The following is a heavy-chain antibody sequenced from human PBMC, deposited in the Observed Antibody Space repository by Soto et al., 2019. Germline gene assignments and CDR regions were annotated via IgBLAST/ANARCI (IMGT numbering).Heavy chain of an antibody. CDR3: ARDLRGGDYSGSGRENWFDP. J-gene: IGHJ5*02. Sequence: QVQLQESGPGLVKPSETLSLTCTVSGGSMSSYYWSWIRQHPGKGLEWIGYISYSGSTYYNPSLKTRVTITIDTSKNQFSLKLSSVPAADTAVYFCARDLRGGDYSGSGRENWFDPWGQGTLVTVSS. CDR2: ISYSGST. CDR1: GGSMSSYY. V-gene: IGHV4-59*06. D-gene: IGHD3-10*01.